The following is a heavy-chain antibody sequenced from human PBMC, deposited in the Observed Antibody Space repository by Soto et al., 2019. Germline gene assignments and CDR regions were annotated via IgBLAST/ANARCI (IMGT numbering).Heavy chain of an antibody. V-gene: IGHV4-34*01. D-gene: IGHD5-12*01. CDR3: ARGLATWGWSWFDP. CDR1: GGSFSGYY. J-gene: IGHJ5*02. Sequence: QVQLQQWGAGLLKPSETLSLTCAVYGGSFSGYYWSWIRQPPGKGLEWIGEINHSGSTNYNPSLKSRVTISVDTSKNQFSLKLSSVTAADTAVYYCARGLATWGWSWFDPRGQGTLVTVSS. CDR2: INHSGST.